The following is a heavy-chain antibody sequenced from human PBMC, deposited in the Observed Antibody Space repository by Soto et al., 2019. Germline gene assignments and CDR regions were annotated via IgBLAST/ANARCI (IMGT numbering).Heavy chain of an antibody. J-gene: IGHJ4*02. D-gene: IGHD3-16*01. CDR3: ARSWGTLPHGSNSNYFDS. CDR1: GDSISNGDNY. CDR2: IYYTGST. V-gene: IGHV4-31*03. Sequence: QVQLQESGPGLVKPSQTLSLTCTVSGDSISNGDNYWTWIRQLPGKGLEWIGYIYYTGSTNYNPSLKTRLSLSVDTSTNQFFLNLTSVTAADTAVYFCARSWGTLPHGSNSNYFDSWGQGTLVSVAS.